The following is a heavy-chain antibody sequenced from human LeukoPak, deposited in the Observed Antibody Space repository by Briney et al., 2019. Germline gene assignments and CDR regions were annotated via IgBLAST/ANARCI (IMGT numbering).Heavy chain of an antibody. J-gene: IGHJ6*03. CDR1: GGSISSNSYF. CDR3: ARLVVPAYYMDV. D-gene: IGHD2-2*01. Sequence: SETLSLTCTVSGGSISSNSYFWGWIRQPPGKGLEWIGSFSYSGSTYCNPSLKSRVTISLDTSKNQFSLKLSSVTAADTAVYYCARLVVPAYYMDVWGKGTTVTISS. V-gene: IGHV4-39*01. CDR2: FSYSGST.